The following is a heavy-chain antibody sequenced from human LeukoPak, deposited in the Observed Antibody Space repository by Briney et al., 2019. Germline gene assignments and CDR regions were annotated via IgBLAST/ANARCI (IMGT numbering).Heavy chain of an antibody. V-gene: IGHV1-8*01. J-gene: IGHJ4*02. CDR2: MNPNSGNT. CDR3: ARAGGYYGSGSSLDFDY. Sequence: GASVKVSCKASGYTFSSYDITWVRQATGQGLEWMGWMNPNSGNTGYAQKFQGRVTMTRNTSISTAYMELSSLRSEDTAVYYCARAGGYYGSGSSLDFDYWGQGTLVAVSS. D-gene: IGHD3-10*01. CDR1: GYTFSSYD.